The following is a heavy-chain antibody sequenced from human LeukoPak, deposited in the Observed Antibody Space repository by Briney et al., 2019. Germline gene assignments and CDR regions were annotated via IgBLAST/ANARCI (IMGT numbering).Heavy chain of an antibody. CDR3: ASRYSSSWYEGYYYGMDV. V-gene: IGHV4-34*01. J-gene: IGHJ6*02. D-gene: IGHD6-13*01. CDR1: GGSFSGYY. Sequence: SETLSLTCAVYGGSFSGYYWSWIRQPPGKGLEWIGEINHSGSTNYNPSLKSRVTISVDTSKNQFSLKLSSVTAADTAVYYCASRYSSSWYEGYYYGMDVWGQGTTVTVSS. CDR2: INHSGST.